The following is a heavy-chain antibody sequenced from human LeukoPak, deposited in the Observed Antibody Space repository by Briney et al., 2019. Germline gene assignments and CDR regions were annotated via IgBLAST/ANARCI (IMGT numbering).Heavy chain of an antibody. V-gene: IGHV3-9*01. D-gene: IGHD6-13*01. J-gene: IGHJ4*02. Sequence: GWSLRLSCAASGFTFDDHAMHRVRQAPGKGLEWVSVIGWNSGGIDYADSVKGRFTISRDNAKNSLYLQMNSLRAEDTALYYCAKAGTVPFFDCWGQGTLVTVSS. CDR2: IGWNSGGI. CDR3: AKAGTVPFFDC. CDR1: GFTFDDHA.